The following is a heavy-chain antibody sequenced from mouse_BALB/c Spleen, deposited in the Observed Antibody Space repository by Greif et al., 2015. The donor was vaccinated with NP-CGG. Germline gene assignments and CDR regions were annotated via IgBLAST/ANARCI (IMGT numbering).Heavy chain of an antibody. J-gene: IGHJ4*01. CDR1: GYTFTDYY. CDR2: IYPGSGNT. V-gene: IGHV1-84*02. CDR3: ARRTGTEAMDY. D-gene: IGHD4-1*01. Sequence: QVQLQQSGPELVKPGASVKTSCKASGYTFTDYYINWVKQKPGQGLEWIGWIYPGSGNTKYNEKFKDKSTLTVDTSSSTAYMQLSSLTSEDTAVYFCARRTGTEAMDYWGQGTSVTVSS.